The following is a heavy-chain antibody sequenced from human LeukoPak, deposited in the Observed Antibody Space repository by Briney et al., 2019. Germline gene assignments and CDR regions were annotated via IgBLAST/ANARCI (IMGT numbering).Heavy chain of an antibody. V-gene: IGHV4-59*08. CDR3: ASHTPSYFDY. Sequence: SETLSLTCTLSGGSISSYYWGWIRQPPGKGLEWIGYIYYSGSTNYNPSLKSRVTISVDTSKNQFSLKLSSVTAADTAVYYCASHTPSYFDYWGQGTLVTVSS. CDR1: GGSISSYY. CDR2: IYYSGST. J-gene: IGHJ4*02.